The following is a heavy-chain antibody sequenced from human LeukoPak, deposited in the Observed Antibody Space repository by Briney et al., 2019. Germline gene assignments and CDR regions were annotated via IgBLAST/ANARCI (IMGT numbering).Heavy chain of an antibody. J-gene: IGHJ4*02. CDR3: ARFHGSGFYLDY. D-gene: IGHD3-10*01. CDR1: GGSISNYY. V-gene: IGHV4-4*07. CDR2: IYISGST. Sequence: PSETLSLTCTVSGGSISNYYWSWVRQPAGKGLEWIGRIYISGSTNYNPSLESRVTISVDKSKNQFPLKLSSVTAADTAVYYCARFHGSGFYLDYWGQGTLVTVSS.